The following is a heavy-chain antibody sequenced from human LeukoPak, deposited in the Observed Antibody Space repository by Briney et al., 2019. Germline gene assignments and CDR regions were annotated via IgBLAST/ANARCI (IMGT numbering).Heavy chain of an antibody. CDR2: ISYDGSSK. CDR1: AFTFSTYS. V-gene: IGHV3-30-3*01. Sequence: GGSLRLSCAASAFTFSTYSMHWVRQAPDKGLEWLSVISYDGSSKYFADSVKGRFTISRDNSENTLYLQLSSLRVEDTAVYSYARDRFWSRDYKSGGPLHYFDYWGLGTLATVSS. J-gene: IGHJ4*02. CDR3: ARDRFWSRDYKSGGPLHYFDY. D-gene: IGHD3-10*01.